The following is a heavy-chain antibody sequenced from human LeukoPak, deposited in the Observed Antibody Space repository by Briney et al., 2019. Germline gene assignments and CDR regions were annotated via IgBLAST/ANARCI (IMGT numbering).Heavy chain of an antibody. J-gene: IGHJ4*02. Sequence: GGSLRLSCAASGFTFSSYGMHWVPQAPGKGLEWVAVTSFDATKKYYADSVKGRFTISRDNSKNTLYLQVNSLRAEDTAVYYCAKDSSADDSSGYSYYFDYWGQGTLVTVSS. CDR1: GFTFSSYG. CDR3: AKDSSADDSSGYSYYFDY. CDR2: TSFDATKK. V-gene: IGHV3-30*18. D-gene: IGHD3-22*01.